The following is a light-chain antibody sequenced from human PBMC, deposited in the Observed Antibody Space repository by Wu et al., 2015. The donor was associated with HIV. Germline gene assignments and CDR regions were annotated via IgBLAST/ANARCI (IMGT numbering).Light chain of an antibody. CDR2: KAS. V-gene: IGKV1-5*03. CDR3: QQYSSYPLT. Sequence: DIQMTQSPSTLSASLGDGVTITCRASQSISTWLAWYQQKPGKVPKVLIYKASTLESGVPSRFSGSGSGTEFTLTISSLQPDDFATYYCQQYSSYPLTFGGGTRVEIK. J-gene: IGKJ4*01. CDR1: QSISTW.